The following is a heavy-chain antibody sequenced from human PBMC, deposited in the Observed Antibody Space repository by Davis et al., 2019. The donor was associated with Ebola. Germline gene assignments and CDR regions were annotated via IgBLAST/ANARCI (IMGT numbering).Heavy chain of an antibody. J-gene: IGHJ4*02. D-gene: IGHD5-24*01. Sequence: ASVKVSCKASGYTFTTYYIHWVRQAPGQGLEWMGIINPSGGRTNYAQKFQGRVTMTRDTSTSTVFLELGSLRSEDTAVYYCARVSGDGRNFYFDYWGQGTLVTVSS. CDR3: ARVSGDGRNFYFDY. V-gene: IGHV1-46*01. CDR2: INPSGGRT. CDR1: GYTFTTYY.